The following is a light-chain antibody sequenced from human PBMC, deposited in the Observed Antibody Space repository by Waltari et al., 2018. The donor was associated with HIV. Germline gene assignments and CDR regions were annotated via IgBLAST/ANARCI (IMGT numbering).Light chain of an antibody. CDR3: QSTDFGGTWV. J-gene: IGLJ3*02. Sequence: SYGLTQTPSMSVSPGQTARTTCSRIGLPVTYLSWYRQKPGQAPMVLIDKDIERPSGIPDRIAGSRSGTQVTLTIYKVQAEDDGDYYCQSTDFGGTWVFGGGTRLTVL. CDR2: KDI. CDR1: GLPVTY. V-gene: IGLV3-25*03.